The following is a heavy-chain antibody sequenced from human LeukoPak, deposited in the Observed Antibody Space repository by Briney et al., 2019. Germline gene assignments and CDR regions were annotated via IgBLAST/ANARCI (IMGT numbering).Heavy chain of an antibody. CDR1: GGSVSSGSYY. CDR2: IYYSGSN. Sequence: SETLSLTCTVSGGSVSSGSYYWSWIRQPPGKGLEWIGYIYYSGSNNYNPSLKSRVTISVDTSKNQFSLKLSSVTAADTAVYYCARDNLRRGQPVNYYFDYWGQGTLVTVSS. J-gene: IGHJ4*02. D-gene: IGHD1-14*01. V-gene: IGHV4-61*01. CDR3: ARDNLRRGQPVNYYFDY.